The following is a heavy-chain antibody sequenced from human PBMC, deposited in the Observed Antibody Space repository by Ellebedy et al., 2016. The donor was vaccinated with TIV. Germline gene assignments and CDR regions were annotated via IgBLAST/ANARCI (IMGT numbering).Heavy chain of an antibody. CDR1: GGSVSSSTYY. D-gene: IGHD2-8*01. CDR2: VHYSGST. Sequence: MPSETLSLTCTVSGGSVSSSTYYWGWVRQPPGKGLEWLGSVHYSGSTYYNPSPGSRVTISADTSKNQFSLNLTSVTAADTAVYYCVRGLGYCTNGVCRMDVWGQGTTVTFSS. V-gene: IGHV4-39*07. CDR3: VRGLGYCTNGVCRMDV. J-gene: IGHJ6*02.